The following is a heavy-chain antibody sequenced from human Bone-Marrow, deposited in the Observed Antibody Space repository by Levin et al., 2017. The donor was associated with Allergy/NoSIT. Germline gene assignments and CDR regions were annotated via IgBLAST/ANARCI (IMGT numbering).Heavy chain of an antibody. CDR1: GFTFSSYW. J-gene: IGHJ5*02. V-gene: IGHV3-7*01. Sequence: PGGSLRLSCAASGFTFSSYWMSWVRQAPGKGLEWVANIKQDGSEKYYVDSVKGRFTISRDNAKNSLYLQMNSLRAEDTAVYYCAREVGGLEPRGGWFDPWGQGTLVTVSS. D-gene: IGHD1-26*01. CDR2: IKQDGSEK. CDR3: AREVGGLEPRGGWFDP.